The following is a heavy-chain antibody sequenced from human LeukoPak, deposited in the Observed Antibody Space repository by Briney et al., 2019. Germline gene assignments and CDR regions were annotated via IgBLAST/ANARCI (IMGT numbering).Heavy chain of an antibody. CDR2: ISSSGTAI. J-gene: IGHJ4*02. V-gene: IGHV3-11*04. D-gene: IGHD3-3*01. CDR3: ARTISRGYFDY. CDR1: AFTFTDYY. Sequence: PGGSLRLSCAAPAFTFTDYYMSWIRQAPGKGVEWISYISSSGTAISYPESVKGRFTISRDNAKNSLYLQMNSLRAEDTAVYYCARTISRGYFDYWGQGTLVTVSS.